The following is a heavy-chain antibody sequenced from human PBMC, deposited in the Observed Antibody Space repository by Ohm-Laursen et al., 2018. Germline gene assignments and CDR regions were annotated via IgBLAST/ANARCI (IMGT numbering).Heavy chain of an antibody. CDR3: ARASYYDFWSGYAP. CDR2: IYYSGST. CDR1: GGSISSSSYY. D-gene: IGHD3-3*01. Sequence: SDTLSLTCIVSGGSISSSSYYWDWIRQPPGKGLEWIGSIYYSGSTYYNPSLKSRVTISVDTSKNQFSLKLSSVTAADTAVYYCARASYYDFWSGYAPWGQGTLVTVSS. V-gene: IGHV4-39*01. J-gene: IGHJ4*02.